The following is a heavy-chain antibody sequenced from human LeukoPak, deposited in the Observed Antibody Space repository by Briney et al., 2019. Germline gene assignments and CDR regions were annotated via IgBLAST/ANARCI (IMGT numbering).Heavy chain of an antibody. J-gene: IGHJ4*02. D-gene: IGHD3-10*01. CDR1: GFTFDDYA. V-gene: IGHV3-9*01. CDR2: ISWNSGSI. Sequence: PGRSLRLSCAASGFTFDDYAMHWVRQAPGKGPEWVSGISWNSGSIGYADSVKGRFTISRDNAKNSLYLQMNSLRAEDTALYYCAKGNYYGSGDIDYWGQGTLVTVSS. CDR3: AKGNYYGSGDIDY.